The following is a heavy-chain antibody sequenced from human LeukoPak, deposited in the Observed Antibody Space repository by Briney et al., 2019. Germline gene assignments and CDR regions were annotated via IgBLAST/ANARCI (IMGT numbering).Heavy chain of an antibody. D-gene: IGHD4-17*01. CDR3: ARDQGTVTSYYYYYGMDV. J-gene: IGHJ6*02. Sequence: ASVKVSCKASGYTFTSYYMHWVRQAPGQGLEWMGIINPSGGSTSYAQKFQGRVTMTRDTSTSTVYMELSSLRSEDTAVYYCARDQGTVTSYYYYYGMDVWGQGTTVTVSS. CDR2: INPSGGST. V-gene: IGHV1-46*01. CDR1: GYTFTSYY.